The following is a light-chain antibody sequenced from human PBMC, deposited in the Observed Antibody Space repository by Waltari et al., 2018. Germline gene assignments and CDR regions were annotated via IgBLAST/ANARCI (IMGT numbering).Light chain of an antibody. J-gene: IGKJ5*01. V-gene: IGKV1D-13*01. CDR1: QGISSA. Sequence: AIQLTQSPSSLSASVGDRVTITCRASQGISSALAWYQQKPGKAPKLLIYAASRLPNGVPSRFRGSGSGTDFTLTISSLQPEDFATYYCQQFNNYPPTFGHGTRLEIK. CDR2: AAS. CDR3: QQFNNYPPT.